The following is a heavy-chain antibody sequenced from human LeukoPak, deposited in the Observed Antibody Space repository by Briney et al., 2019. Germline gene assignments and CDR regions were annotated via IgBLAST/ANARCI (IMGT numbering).Heavy chain of an antibody. Sequence: GASVKVSCKASGYTFTSYAMDWVRQAPGQGLEWTGWINTNTGNPTYAQGFTGRFVFSLDTSVSTAYLQISSLKAEDTAVYYCAVLWVAATKEFDYWGQGTLVTVSS. CDR1: GYTFTSYA. J-gene: IGHJ4*02. CDR2: INTNTGNP. CDR3: AVLWVAATKEFDY. V-gene: IGHV7-4-1*02. D-gene: IGHD2-15*01.